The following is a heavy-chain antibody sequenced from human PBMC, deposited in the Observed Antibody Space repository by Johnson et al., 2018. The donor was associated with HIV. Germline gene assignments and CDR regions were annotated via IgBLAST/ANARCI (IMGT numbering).Heavy chain of an antibody. CDR2: ISSNGGST. Sequence: HPKSALVYSSAAAVSSFNNYAMHWVRQAPGQGLDYVSAISSNGGSTYYAHSVKGRFTISRDNSKNTLYLQMGSLRAEDMAVYYCARDEPTDDAFDIWGQGTMVTVSS. CDR3: ARDEPTDDAFDI. V-gene: IGHV3-64*01. CDR1: VSSFNNYA. J-gene: IGHJ3*02.